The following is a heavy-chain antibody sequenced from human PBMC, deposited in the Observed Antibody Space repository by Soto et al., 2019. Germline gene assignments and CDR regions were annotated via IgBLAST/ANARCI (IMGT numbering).Heavy chain of an antibody. J-gene: IGHJ5*02. D-gene: IGHD3-9*01. V-gene: IGHV1-8*01. CDR2: MNPNSGNT. CDR1: GYTFTSYD. CDR3: ARKAYDILTGSNGFDP. Sequence: ASVKVSCKASGYTFTSYDINWVRQATGQGLEWVGWMNPNSGNTGYAQKFQGRVTMTRNTSISTAYMELSSLRSEDTAVYYCARKAYDILTGSNGFDPWGQGTLVTVS.